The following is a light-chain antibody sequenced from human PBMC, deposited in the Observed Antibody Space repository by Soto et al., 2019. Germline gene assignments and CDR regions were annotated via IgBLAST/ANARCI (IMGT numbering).Light chain of an antibody. CDR2: AAS. J-gene: IGKJ2*01. V-gene: IGKV1-39*01. Sequence: DIQMTQSPSSLSASVGDRVTITCRASQSIISYLHWCQQKPGKAPKLLISAASSLQSGVPSRFSGSGSGTDFTLTISSLQPEDFATYYCQQSYSTPYTFGQGTKLEIK. CDR1: QSIISY. CDR3: QQSYSTPYT.